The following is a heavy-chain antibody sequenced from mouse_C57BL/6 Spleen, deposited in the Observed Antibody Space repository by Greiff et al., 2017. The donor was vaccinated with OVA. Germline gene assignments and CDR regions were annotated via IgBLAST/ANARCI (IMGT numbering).Heavy chain of an antibody. CDR1: GYTFTSYG. V-gene: IGHV1-81*01. Sequence: VKLQESGAELARPGASVKLSCKASGYTFTSYGISWVKQRTGQGLEWIGEIYPRSGNTYYNEKFKGKATLTADKSSSTAYMELRSLTSEDSAVYFCARMGGNYEWFAYWGQGTLVTVSA. CDR3: ARMGGNYEWFAY. CDR2: IYPRSGNT. J-gene: IGHJ3*01. D-gene: IGHD2-1*01.